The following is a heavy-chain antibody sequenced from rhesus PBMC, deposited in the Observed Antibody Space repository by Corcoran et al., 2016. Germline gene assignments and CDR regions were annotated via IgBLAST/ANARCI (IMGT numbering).Heavy chain of an antibody. Sequence: EVQLVESGGGLAKPGGSLRLSCAASGFSFSDSYMYWVRQAPGQGLDWVSRISKGGGSTWYADSVKGRFTISRENAKNTLYLQMDSLRAEDTAVYYCARESEAAGYFDYWGQGVLVTVSS. CDR2: ISKGGGST. D-gene: IGHD6-31*01. J-gene: IGHJ4*01. V-gene: IGHV3-59*01. CDR3: ARESEAAGYFDY. CDR1: GFSFSDSY.